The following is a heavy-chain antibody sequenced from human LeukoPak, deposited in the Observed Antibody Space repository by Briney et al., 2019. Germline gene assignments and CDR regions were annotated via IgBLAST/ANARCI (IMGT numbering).Heavy chain of an antibody. CDR3: AKGYYYGGSAYCQHFDY. V-gene: IGHV3-30*05. CDR2: ISYDGSNK. CDR1: GFTFTSFC. D-gene: IGHD3-22*01. J-gene: IGHJ4*03. Sequence: PGGSLRLSCAASGFTFTSFCIHWVRQAPGKGLEWVSLISYDGSNKYYADSVKGRSTISRDNSKSTLFLQMNSLRAESTPLYYCAKGYYYGGSAYCQHFDYLGPGNLVTVSS.